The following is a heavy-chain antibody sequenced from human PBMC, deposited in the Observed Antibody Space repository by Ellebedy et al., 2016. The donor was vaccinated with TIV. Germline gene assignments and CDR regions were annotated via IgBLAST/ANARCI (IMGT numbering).Heavy chain of an antibody. CDR1: GYTFTSYG. J-gene: IGHJ6*02. V-gene: IGHV1-18*04. D-gene: IGHD7-27*01. CDR2: ISAYNGNT. Sequence: AASVKVSCKASGYTFTSYGISWVRQAPAQGLEWMGWISAYNGNTNYAQKFQGRASMTTDASTNTVHLELMSLNFDDTAVYYCGRELGMGRGAMDVWGQGTTVTVSS. CDR3: GRELGMGRGAMDV.